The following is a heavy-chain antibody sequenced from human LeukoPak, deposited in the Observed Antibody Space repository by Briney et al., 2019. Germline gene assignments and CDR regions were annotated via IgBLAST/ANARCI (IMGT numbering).Heavy chain of an antibody. D-gene: IGHD3-9*01. Sequence: ASVKVSCKASGYTFTSYGISWVRQAPGQGLEWMGWISAYNGNTNYAQKLQGRVTMTTDTSTSTAYMELRSLRSDDTAVYYCARDVMARGYYDILTGYYESYYYYGMDVWGQGTTVTASS. V-gene: IGHV1-18*01. CDR1: GYTFTSYG. J-gene: IGHJ6*02. CDR3: ARDVMARGYYDILTGYYESYYYYGMDV. CDR2: ISAYNGNT.